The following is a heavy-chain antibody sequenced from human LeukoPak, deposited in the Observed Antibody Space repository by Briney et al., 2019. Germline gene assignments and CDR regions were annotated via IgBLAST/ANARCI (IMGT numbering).Heavy chain of an antibody. Sequence: SVTLSLTCTVSGGSISSYYWSWIRQPPGKGLEWVGYIYYSGSTNYNPSLKSRVTISVDTSKNQFSLKLSSVTAADTAVYYCARDGRISGYYYYTDAFDIWGQGTMVTVSS. D-gene: IGHD3-22*01. CDR1: GGSISSYY. V-gene: IGHV4-59*01. J-gene: IGHJ3*02. CDR3: ARDGRISGYYYYTDAFDI. CDR2: IYYSGST.